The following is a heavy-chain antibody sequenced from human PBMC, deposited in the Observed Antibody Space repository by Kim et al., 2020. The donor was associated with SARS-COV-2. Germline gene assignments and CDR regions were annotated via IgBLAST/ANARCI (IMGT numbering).Heavy chain of an antibody. CDR3: TTSSISTSCYACDAFDI. CDR1: GFTFSNAW. J-gene: IGHJ3*02. D-gene: IGHD2-2*01. V-gene: IGHV3-15*01. CDR2: IKSKTDGGTT. Sequence: GGSLRLSCAASGFTFSNAWMSWVRQAPGKGLEWVGRIKSKTDGGTTDYAAPVKGRFTISRDDSKNTLYLQMNSLKTEDTAVYYCTTSSISTSCYACDAFDIWGQGTMVTVSS.